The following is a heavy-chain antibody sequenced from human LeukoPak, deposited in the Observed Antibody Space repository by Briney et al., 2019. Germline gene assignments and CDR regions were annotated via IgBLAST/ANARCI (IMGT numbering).Heavy chain of an antibody. J-gene: IGHJ5*02. V-gene: IGHV4-61*01. CDR2: VYYSGSS. CDR1: GGSVRSDISH. CDR3: ARSRDGYNSYWFDP. D-gene: IGHD5-24*01. Sequence: SETLSLTCSVSGGSVRSDISHWSWIRQPPGKGLEWIGYVYYSGSSNYNSSLKSRVTISVDTSKNQFSLKLNSVTAADTAFYYCARSRDGYNSYWFDPWGQGTLVTVSS.